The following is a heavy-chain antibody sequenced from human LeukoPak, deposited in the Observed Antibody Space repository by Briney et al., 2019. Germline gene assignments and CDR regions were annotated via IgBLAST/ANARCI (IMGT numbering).Heavy chain of an antibody. J-gene: IGHJ1*01. V-gene: IGHV3-33*01. CDR3: ATPAAGPGAEYSLY. D-gene: IGHD6-13*01. Sequence: PGGSLRLSCAASGFTFSNHGMHWVRQAPGKGPEWVALIWYDGSNKYYGDSVKGRFTISRDNSKNTVYLQMNSLRAEDTGVYYCATPAAGPGAEYSLYWGQGTLVIVSS. CDR1: GFTFSNHG. CDR2: IWYDGSNK.